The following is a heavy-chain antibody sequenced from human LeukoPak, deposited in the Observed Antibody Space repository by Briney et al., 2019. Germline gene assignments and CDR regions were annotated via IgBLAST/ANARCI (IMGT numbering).Heavy chain of an antibody. J-gene: IGHJ4*02. D-gene: IGHD3-10*01. CDR1: GYILTSHW. CDR3: ATLREEEFGEYYFDT. CDR2: IYPGDSDA. Sequence: GEPLKISCKASGYILTSHWIGWVRQMPGNGLDWMGIIYPGDSDARYSPSFEGQVTMSVDKSISTAFLMFSSLKASDTAIYYCATLREEEFGEYYFDTWGQGTLVAVSS. V-gene: IGHV5-51*01.